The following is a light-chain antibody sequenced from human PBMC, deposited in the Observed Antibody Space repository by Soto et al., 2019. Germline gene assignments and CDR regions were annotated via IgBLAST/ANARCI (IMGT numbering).Light chain of an antibody. CDR1: SSNIGAGYD. CDR2: GNS. Sequence: QSVLTQPPSVSGAPGQRVTISCTGSSSNIGAGYDVHWYQQLPGTAPKLLIYGNSNRPSGVPDRFSGSKSGTSSSLAITGLQAEDDADYYCQSYDSSPRGVVFGGGTKLTVL. CDR3: QSYDSSPRGVV. V-gene: IGLV1-40*01. J-gene: IGLJ2*01.